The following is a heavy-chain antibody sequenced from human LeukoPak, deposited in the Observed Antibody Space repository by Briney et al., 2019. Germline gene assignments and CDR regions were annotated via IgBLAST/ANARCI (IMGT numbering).Heavy chain of an antibody. CDR2: IYYSGST. Sequence: PSETLSLTCTVSGGSISSSSYYWGWIRQPPGKGLEWIGSIYYSGSTYYNPSLKSRVTISVDTSKSQFSLKLSSVTAADTAVYYCARQGPHTFYFDYWGQGTLVTVSS. D-gene: IGHD2-2*02. V-gene: IGHV4-39*01. J-gene: IGHJ4*02. CDR1: GGSISSSSYY. CDR3: ARQGPHTFYFDY.